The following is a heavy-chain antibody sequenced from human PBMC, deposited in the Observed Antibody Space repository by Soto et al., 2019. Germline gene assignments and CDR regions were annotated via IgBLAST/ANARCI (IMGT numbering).Heavy chain of an antibody. CDR2: IGKTRNVF. V-gene: IGHV3-48*01. CDR1: VFTCRGSS. Sequence: GGSLRISCAASVFTCRGSSLSWVRQAPGKGLEWLSYIGKTRNVFDYPDSVRGRFTISRDDATNSLFLQMNSLRVDDSAVYYCARDVHWAFDLWSQGTLVTVSS. D-gene: IGHD7-27*01. CDR3: ARDVHWAFDL. J-gene: IGHJ4*02.